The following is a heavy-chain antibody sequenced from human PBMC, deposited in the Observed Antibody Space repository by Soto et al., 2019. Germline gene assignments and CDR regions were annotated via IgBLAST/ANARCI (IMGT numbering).Heavy chain of an antibody. Sequence: QVQLVQSGAEVKKPGASLKVSCKASGYTFSNFGVSWVRQAPGQGLEWIGWINPDNGDTNYGQKFQGRATMTTDTITNTDYVEVRGLRSDDTAVYICASGVQVSAYLYYCLSVWGEGTTVMVS. CDR2: INPDNGDT. J-gene: IGHJ6*03. CDR1: GYTFSNFG. CDR3: ASGVQVSAYLYYCLSV. V-gene: IGHV1-18*01. D-gene: IGHD2-8*01.